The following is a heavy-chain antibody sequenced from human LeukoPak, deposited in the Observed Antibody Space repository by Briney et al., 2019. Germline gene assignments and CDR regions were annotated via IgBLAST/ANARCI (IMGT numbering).Heavy chain of an antibody. D-gene: IGHD3-10*01. CDR2: INHSGST. V-gene: IGHV4-34*01. CDR3: ARGRVRPKSALSYYYYGMDV. Sequence: KPSETLSLTCAVYGGSFSGYYWSWIRQPPGKGLEWIGEINHSGSTNCNPSLKSRVTISVDTSKNQFSLKLSSVTAADTAVYYCARGRVRPKSALSYYYYGMDVWGQGTTVTVSS. CDR1: GGSFSGYY. J-gene: IGHJ6*02.